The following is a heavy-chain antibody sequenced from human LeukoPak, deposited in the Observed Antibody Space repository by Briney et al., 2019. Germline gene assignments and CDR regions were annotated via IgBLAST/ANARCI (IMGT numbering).Heavy chain of an antibody. Sequence: PGGALRLSCVASGFTFSSNGMHWVRQAPGTGRGWVRFIRYDGSKKYYADSVNGRFTSSRDNSKNTLYLQMNSLRAEDTAVYYCAKDIGSYYDYWGQGILVTVSS. D-gene: IGHD3-10*01. CDR3: AKDIGSYYDY. CDR1: GFTFSSNG. CDR2: IRYDGSKK. J-gene: IGHJ4*02. V-gene: IGHV3-30*02.